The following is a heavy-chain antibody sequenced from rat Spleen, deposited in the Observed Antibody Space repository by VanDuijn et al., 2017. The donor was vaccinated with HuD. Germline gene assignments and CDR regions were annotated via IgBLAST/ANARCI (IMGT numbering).Heavy chain of an antibody. V-gene: IGHV5-62*01. CDR3: AREGRELDY. J-gene: IGHJ2*01. CDR2: ISSSSGT. CDR1: GFTFSSYG. Sequence: VQLVESGGGLVQPGKSLKLSCSASGFTFSSYGMHWIRQAPGKGLDWVAYISSSSGTVYADAVKGRFTISRDNAKNTLYLQLNSLKSEDTAIYYCAREGRELDYWGQGVMVTVSS. D-gene: IGHD1-11*01.